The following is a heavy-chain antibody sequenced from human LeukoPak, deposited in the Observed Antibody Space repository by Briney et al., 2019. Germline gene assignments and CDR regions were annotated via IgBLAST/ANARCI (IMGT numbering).Heavy chain of an antibody. V-gene: IGHV3-21*01. CDR2: ISSSSSYI. CDR1: GFTFSSYR. J-gene: IGHJ4*02. Sequence: GGSLRLSCAASGFTFSSYRMNWVRQAPGKGLEWVSSISSSSSYIYYADSVKGRFTISRDNAKNSLYLQMNSLRAEDTAVYYCASVSSSGGFEDYWGQGTLVTVSS. D-gene: IGHD6-6*01. CDR3: ASVSSSGGFEDY.